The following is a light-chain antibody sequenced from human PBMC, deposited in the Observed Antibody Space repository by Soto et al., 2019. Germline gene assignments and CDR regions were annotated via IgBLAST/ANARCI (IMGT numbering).Light chain of an antibody. CDR3: QQYNSFWT. J-gene: IGKJ1*01. Sequence: DIQMTQSPASLSASVGDRVTITCRASQAIDRWLAWYQQKPGKAPKVLIYAASSLRSGVPSRFSGSGSGTEFTLTISSLQPDDFATYYCQQYNSFWTFGQGTKVDIK. V-gene: IGKV1D-16*01. CDR1: QAIDRW. CDR2: AAS.